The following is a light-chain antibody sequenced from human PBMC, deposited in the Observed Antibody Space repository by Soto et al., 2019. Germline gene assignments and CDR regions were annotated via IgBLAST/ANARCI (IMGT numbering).Light chain of an antibody. V-gene: IGKV3-20*01. CDR2: GAS. CDR1: QTVSSY. Sequence: ENVLTQSPGPLSLSPGARATLSCRASQTVSSYLTWYQQRPGQAPRLLIYGASKRATGIPDRFSGSGSGTDFTLTISRLEPEDFALYYCQQYGTSPITFGQGTRLEIK. J-gene: IGKJ5*01. CDR3: QQYGTSPIT.